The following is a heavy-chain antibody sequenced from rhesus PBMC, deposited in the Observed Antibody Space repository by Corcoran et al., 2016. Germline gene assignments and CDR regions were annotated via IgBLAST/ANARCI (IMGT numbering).Heavy chain of an antibody. CDR1: GGSISSNY. J-gene: IGHJ4*01. CDR2: ISGSGGST. CDR3: ARGRYSGSWNPFDY. Sequence: QLQLQESGPGLVKPSETLSLTCAVSGGSISSNYWSWIRQHPGNGLEWIGRISGSGGSTNYNPSHQCLVTISTGTSENQFSLKLSAVTAADTAVYYCARGRYSGSWNPFDYWGQGVLVTVSS. V-gene: IGHV4-173*01. D-gene: IGHD6-25*01.